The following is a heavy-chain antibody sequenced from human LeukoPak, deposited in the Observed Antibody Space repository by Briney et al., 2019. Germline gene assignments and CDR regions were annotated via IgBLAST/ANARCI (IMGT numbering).Heavy chain of an antibody. CDR2: ISGSGGST. D-gene: IGHD3-10*01. Sequence: GGSLRLSCAASGFTFGSYAMSWVRQAPGKGLEWVSAISGSGGSTYYADSVKGRFTISRDNAKNSLYLQMNSLRAEDTAVYYCARGPGEDRVHWGQGTLVTVSS. CDR3: ARGPGEDRVH. J-gene: IGHJ4*02. V-gene: IGHV3-23*01. CDR1: GFTFGSYA.